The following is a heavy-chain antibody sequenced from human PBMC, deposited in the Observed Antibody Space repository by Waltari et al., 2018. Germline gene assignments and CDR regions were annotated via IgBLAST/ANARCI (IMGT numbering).Heavy chain of an antibody. CDR3: TGGHHDY. CDR1: GFDFSNSD. J-gene: IGHJ4*02. CDR2: ISGRTGVK. Sequence: EVQLVESGGGLVQPGGSLRRYCAASGFDFSNSDMNWGRQAPGKGLEWISYISGRTGVKYHADSVKGRFTISRDIAKNSVQLQMNSLRAEDTALYYCTGGHHDYWGQGTLVTVSS. V-gene: IGHV3-48*01.